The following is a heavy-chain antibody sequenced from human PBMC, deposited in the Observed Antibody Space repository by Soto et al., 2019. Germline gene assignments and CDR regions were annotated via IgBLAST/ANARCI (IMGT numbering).Heavy chain of an antibody. J-gene: IGHJ4*02. Sequence: PGGSLRLSCAASGFTFSSYAMHWVRQAPGKGLEWVEVISYDGSNKYYADSVKGRFTISRDNSKNTLYLQMNSMRAEDTAVYYCASWRLIGLDWRAEGNCFDYWGPGTLVTVSS. CDR2: ISYDGSNK. D-gene: IGHD3-9*01. CDR3: ASWRLIGLDWRAEGNCFDY. V-gene: IGHV3-30-3*01. CDR1: GFTFSSYA.